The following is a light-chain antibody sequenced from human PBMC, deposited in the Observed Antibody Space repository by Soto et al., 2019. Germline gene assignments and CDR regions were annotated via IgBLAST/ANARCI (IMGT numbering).Light chain of an antibody. Sequence: QSAVTQPASVSGSPGQSITISCTGTSSDVGSYNLVSWYQQHPGKAPKLIIYEGSKRPSGVSNRFSGSKSGNTASLTISGLQAEDEADYYCCSYAGSSTLVFGGGTKLTVL. V-gene: IGLV2-23*01. J-gene: IGLJ2*01. CDR3: CSYAGSSTLV. CDR1: SSDVGSYNL. CDR2: EGS.